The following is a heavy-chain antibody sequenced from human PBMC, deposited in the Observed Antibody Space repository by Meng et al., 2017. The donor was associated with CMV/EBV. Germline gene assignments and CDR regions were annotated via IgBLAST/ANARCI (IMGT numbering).Heavy chain of an antibody. D-gene: IGHD6-13*01. J-gene: IGHJ5*02. Sequence: QLQLQESGPGLVKPSETLSLTCTVSGGSISSSSYYWGWIRQPPGKGLEWIGSIYYSGSTYYNPSLKSRVTISVDTSKNQFSLKLSSVTAADTAVYYCARRGGVGQQLPPFDTWGQGTLVTVAS. CDR2: IYYSGST. CDR3: ARRGGVGQQLPPFDT. CDR1: GGSISSSSYY. V-gene: IGHV4-39*07.